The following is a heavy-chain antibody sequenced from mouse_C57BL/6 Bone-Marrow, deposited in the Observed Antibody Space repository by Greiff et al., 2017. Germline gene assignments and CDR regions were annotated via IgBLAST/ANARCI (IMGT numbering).Heavy chain of an antibody. CDR2: ISSGGSYT. Sequence: DVLLVESGGDLVKPGGSLKLSCAASGFTFSSYGMSWVRQTPDKRLEWVATISSGGSYTYYPDSVKGRFTISRDNAKNTLYLQMSSLKSEDTAMYYCARRYDYGSGRYFDVWGTGTTVTVSS. D-gene: IGHD1-1*01. J-gene: IGHJ1*03. CDR3: ARRYDYGSGRYFDV. V-gene: IGHV5-6*01. CDR1: GFTFSSYG.